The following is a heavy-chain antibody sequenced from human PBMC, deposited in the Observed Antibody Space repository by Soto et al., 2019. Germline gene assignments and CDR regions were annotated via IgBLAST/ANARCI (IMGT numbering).Heavy chain of an antibody. Sequence: ASVKVSCKASGYTFTSYDINWVRQATGQGLEWMGWMNPNSGNTGYAQKFQGRVTMTRNTSISTAYMELSSLRSEDTAVYYCATSFDWLLLDAFDIWGQGTMVTVSS. CDR3: ATSFDWLLLDAFDI. CDR1: GYTFTSYD. V-gene: IGHV1-8*01. D-gene: IGHD3-9*01. J-gene: IGHJ3*02. CDR2: MNPNSGNT.